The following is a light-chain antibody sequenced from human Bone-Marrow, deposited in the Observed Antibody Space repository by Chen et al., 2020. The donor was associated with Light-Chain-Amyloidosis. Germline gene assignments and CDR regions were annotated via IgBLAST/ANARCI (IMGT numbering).Light chain of an antibody. J-gene: IGKJ4*01. Sequence: EIVLTQSPGTLSLSPGEGANLSCRASQTISSNYLTWYQQKFGQAPRLLIYGSSSRDTGIPDRFNGSGSGTDFTLTINRLEPEDFTMYYCQQYGSSPRTFGGGTKVEIK. V-gene: IGKV3-20*01. CDR2: GSS. CDR1: QTISSNY. CDR3: QQYGSSPRT.